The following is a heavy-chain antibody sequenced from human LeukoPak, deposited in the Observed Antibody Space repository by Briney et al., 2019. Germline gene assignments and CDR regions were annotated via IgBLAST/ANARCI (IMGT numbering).Heavy chain of an antibody. V-gene: IGHV3-53*01. CDR3: ARASKSSSWYDY. Sequence: GGSLRLSCAASGFTVSSNYMSWVRQAPGKGLEWVSVIYSGGSTYYADSVKGRFTISRGNSKNTLYLQMNSLRAEDTAVYYCARASKSSSWYDYWGQGTLVTVSS. D-gene: IGHD6-13*01. CDR1: GFTVSSNY. J-gene: IGHJ4*02. CDR2: IYSGGST.